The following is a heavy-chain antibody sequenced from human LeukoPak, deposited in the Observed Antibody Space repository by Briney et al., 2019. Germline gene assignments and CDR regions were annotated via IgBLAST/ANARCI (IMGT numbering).Heavy chain of an antibody. Sequence: ASAKVSCKVSGYTLTELSMHWVRQAPGKGLEWMGGFDPEDGETIYAQKFQGRVTMTEDTSTDTAYMELSSLRSEDTAVYYCATSWLRLGSAFDPWGQGTLVTVSS. CDR1: GYTLTELS. V-gene: IGHV1-24*01. CDR3: ATSWLRLGSAFDP. CDR2: FDPEDGET. J-gene: IGHJ5*02. D-gene: IGHD5-12*01.